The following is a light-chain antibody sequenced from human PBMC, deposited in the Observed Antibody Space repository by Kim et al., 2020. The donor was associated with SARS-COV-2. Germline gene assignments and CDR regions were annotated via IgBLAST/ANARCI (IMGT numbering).Light chain of an antibody. J-gene: IGKJ1*01. Sequence: EIVLTQSPGTLSLSPGERATLSCRASRSVSNNHLAWFQQKLGQAPRLLISRASNRANGIPDRFSGSGSGTDFTLTISRLEPEDLAVYYCQQYASSPRTFGQGTKVDIK. V-gene: IGKV3-20*01. CDR2: RAS. CDR1: RSVSNNH. CDR3: QQYASSPRT.